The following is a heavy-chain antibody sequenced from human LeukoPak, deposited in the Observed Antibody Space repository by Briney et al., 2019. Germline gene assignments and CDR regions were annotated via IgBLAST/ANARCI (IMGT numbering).Heavy chain of an antibody. V-gene: IGHV4-59*01. Sequence: SEPLSLTCTVSGGSISSYYWSWIRQPPGKGLEWIGYIYYSGSTNYNPSLKSRVTISVDTSKNQFSLKLSSVTAADTAVYYCARVAANWFDPWGQGTLVTVSS. J-gene: IGHJ5*02. CDR3: ARVAANWFDP. CDR1: GGSISSYY. CDR2: IYYSGST. D-gene: IGHD6-25*01.